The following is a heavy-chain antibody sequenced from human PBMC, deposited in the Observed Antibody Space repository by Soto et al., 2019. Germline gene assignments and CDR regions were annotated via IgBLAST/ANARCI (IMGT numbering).Heavy chain of an antibody. CDR1: GFTFSSYG. J-gene: IGHJ4*02. V-gene: IGHV3-30*18. Sequence: QVQLVESGGGVVQPGRSLRLSCAASGFTFSSYGMHWVRQAPGKGLEWVAVISYDGSNKYYADSVKGRFTISRDNSKNTLYLQMNSLRAEDTAVYYCAKDCAPPLWSGYRYPDYWGQGTLVTVSS. CDR3: AKDCAPPLWSGYRYPDY. CDR2: ISYDGSNK. D-gene: IGHD3-3*01.